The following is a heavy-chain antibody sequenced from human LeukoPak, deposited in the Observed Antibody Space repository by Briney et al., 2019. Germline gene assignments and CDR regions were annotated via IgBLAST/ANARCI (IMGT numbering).Heavy chain of an antibody. CDR1: GYTFTSYG. J-gene: IGHJ4*02. CDR3: ARAPYYFDF. CDR2: ISAYNGNT. V-gene: IGHV1-18*01. Sequence: ASVKVSCKASGYTFTSYGISWVRQAPGQGLEWMGWISAYNGNTIYAQNPQDRLTMTTDTSTSTAYMELRSLRSDDTAVYYCARAPYYFDFWGQGTLVTVSS.